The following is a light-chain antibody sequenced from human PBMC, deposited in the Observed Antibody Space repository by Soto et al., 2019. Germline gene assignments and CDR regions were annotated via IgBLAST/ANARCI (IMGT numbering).Light chain of an antibody. V-gene: IGLV1-40*01. J-gene: IGLJ3*02. CDR1: SSNIGAPFD. Sequence: QPVLTQPPSVSGAPGQRVTISCTGSSSNIGAPFDVHWYQQLPGTAPKLLIYGNSNRPSGVPDRFQGSKSGTSASLAITGLRAEDEADYYCQSYDRSLRGVVFGGGTKLTVL. CDR3: QSYDRSLRGVV. CDR2: GNS.